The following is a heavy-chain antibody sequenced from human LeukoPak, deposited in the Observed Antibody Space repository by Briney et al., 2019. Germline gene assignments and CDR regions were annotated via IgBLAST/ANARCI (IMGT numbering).Heavy chain of an antibody. CDR3: ARDPSEGAARRSYYYYYMDV. CDR1: GYTFTGYY. V-gene: IGHV1-2*02. CDR2: INPNSGGT. Sequence: GASVKVSCKASGYTFTGYYMHWVRQAPGQGLEGMGWINPNSGGTNYAQKFQGRVTMTRDTSISTAYMELSRLRSDDTAVYYCARDPSEGAARRSYYYYYMDVWGKGTTVTVSS. D-gene: IGHD6-6*01. J-gene: IGHJ6*03.